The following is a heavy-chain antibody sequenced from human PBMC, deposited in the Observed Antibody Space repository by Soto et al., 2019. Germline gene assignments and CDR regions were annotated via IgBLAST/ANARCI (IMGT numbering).Heavy chain of an antibody. V-gene: IGHV4-30-4*01. CDR3: ARDTTAELGSASFDWFDR. CDR1: GGSISSGDYY. J-gene: IGHJ5*02. CDR2: IYYSGST. D-gene: IGHD3-10*02. Sequence: QVQLQESGPGLVKPSQTLSLTCAVSGGSISSGDYYWSWIRQPPGKGLEWIGYIYYSGSTYYNPSLKSRLTISVDTSKNQFSLKLSSVTAADTAVYYCARDTTAELGSASFDWFDRWGQGTLVTVSS.